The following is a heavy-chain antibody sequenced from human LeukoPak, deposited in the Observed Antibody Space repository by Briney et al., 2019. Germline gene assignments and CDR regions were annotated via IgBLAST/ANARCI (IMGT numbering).Heavy chain of an antibody. V-gene: IGHV3-74*01. CDR3: ARASGYYDSSGYYNGMDV. Sequence: GGSLRLSCAASGFTLSTYWMHWVRQVPGKGLVWVSRINSDESSTSYADSVTGRFTISRDNARNTLYLQMNSLRAEDTAVYYCARASGYYDSSGYYNGMDVRGQGTTVTVSS. D-gene: IGHD3-22*01. J-gene: IGHJ6*02. CDR2: INSDESST. CDR1: GFTLSTYW.